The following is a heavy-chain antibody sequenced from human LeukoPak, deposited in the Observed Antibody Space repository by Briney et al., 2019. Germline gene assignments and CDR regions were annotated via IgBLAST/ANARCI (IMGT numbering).Heavy chain of an antibody. V-gene: IGHV3-48*03. CDR2: ISISGSDI. CDR3: ARDYGGSSPFDY. Sequence: GGSLRLSCAASGFTFSNYEMHWVRQAPGKGLEWVSYISISGSDIYYADSVKGRFTISTDNAKNSLYLHMNSRRAEDTAVYYCARDYGGSSPFDYWGQGNLVTVSS. CDR1: GFTFSNYE. J-gene: IGHJ4*02. D-gene: IGHD4-23*01.